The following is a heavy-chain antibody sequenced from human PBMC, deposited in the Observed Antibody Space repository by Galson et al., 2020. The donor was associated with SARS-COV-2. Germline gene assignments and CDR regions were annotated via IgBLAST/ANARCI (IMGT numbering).Heavy chain of an antibody. CDR1: GFTVSRPY. V-gene: IGHV3-53*01. D-gene: IGHD3-22*01. CDR2: MYGGGST. Sequence: GESLKISCAASGFTVSRPYMIWVRQAPGKGLEWVSIMYGGGSTYYADSVKGRFTISRDNSRNTLFLQMSSLRAEDTAVYYCARDGDSSDAFDIWGQGTMVTVSS. J-gene: IGHJ3*02. CDR3: ARDGDSSDAFDI.